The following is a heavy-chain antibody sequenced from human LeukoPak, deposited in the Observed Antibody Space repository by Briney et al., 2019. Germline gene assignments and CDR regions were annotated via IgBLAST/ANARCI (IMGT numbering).Heavy chain of an antibody. D-gene: IGHD3-22*01. V-gene: IGHV1-18*04. Sequence: ASVKVSCKASGYTFTSCYMHWVRQAPGQGLEWMGWISAYNGNTNYAQKLQGRVTMTTDTSTSTAYMELRSLRSDDTAVYYCAREKAYDSSGYPDYWGQGTLVTVSS. J-gene: IGHJ4*02. CDR2: ISAYNGNT. CDR1: GYTFTSCY. CDR3: AREKAYDSSGYPDY.